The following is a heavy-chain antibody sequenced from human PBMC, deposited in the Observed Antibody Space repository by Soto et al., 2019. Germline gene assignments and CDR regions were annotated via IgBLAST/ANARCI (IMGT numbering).Heavy chain of an antibody. J-gene: IGHJ1*01. D-gene: IGHD6-13*01. CDR2: ISCYNGDT. CDR1: GYTFTNYG. CDR3: ARGGSTWSAEYYQH. V-gene: IGHV1-18*01. Sequence: QVHLVQSGAEVKKPGASVKVSCKTSGYTFTNYGISWVRQAPGQGPQWMGWISCYNGDTKYAQTRQGRVTMTTDTSTSTAYMELRSMRSDDTAVYYCARGGSTWSAEYYQHWGQGTVVIVS.